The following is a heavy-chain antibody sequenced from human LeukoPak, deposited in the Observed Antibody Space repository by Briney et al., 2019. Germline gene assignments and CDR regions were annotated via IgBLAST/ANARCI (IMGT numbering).Heavy chain of an antibody. Sequence: ASVRVSCKASGYTFTSYYMHWVRQTPGQGLEWMGLINPSGGSTSYAQKFQGRVTMTRDTSTSTVYMELSSLRSEDTAVYYCARDLGYCSSTSCSYYYYYGMDVWGQGTTVTVSS. CDR2: INPSGGST. V-gene: IGHV1-46*01. J-gene: IGHJ6*02. CDR1: GYTFTSYY. D-gene: IGHD2-2*01. CDR3: ARDLGYCSSTSCSYYYYYGMDV.